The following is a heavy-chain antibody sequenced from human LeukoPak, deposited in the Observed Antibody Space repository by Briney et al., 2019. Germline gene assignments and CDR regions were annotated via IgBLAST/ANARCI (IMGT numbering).Heavy chain of an antibody. CDR2: ISAYNGNT. V-gene: IGHV1-18*01. J-gene: IGHJ4*02. CDR1: GYTFTSYG. CDR3: ARDKKVNYYDSSGYYGY. Sequence: ASVKVSCKASGYTFTSYGISWVRQAPGQGLEWMGWISAYNGNTNYAQKLQGKVTMTTDTSTSTAYMELRSLRSDDTAVYYCARDKKVNYYDSSGYYGYWGQGTLVTVSS. D-gene: IGHD3-22*01.